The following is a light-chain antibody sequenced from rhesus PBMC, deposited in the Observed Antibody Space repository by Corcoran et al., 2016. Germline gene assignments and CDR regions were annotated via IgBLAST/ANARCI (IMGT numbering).Light chain of an antibody. J-gene: IGKJ1*01. CDR3: QQYSSGPRT. V-gene: IGKV1-22*01. Sequence: DIQMTQSPSSLSASVGDTVTITCRASQGISIWLAWYQQKPGEAPKLLIYRAYNLKNGLPSRFSGSGSGTDVTLTISSLQSEDFATYYCQQYSSGPRTFGQGTKVEIK. CDR2: RAY. CDR1: QGISIW.